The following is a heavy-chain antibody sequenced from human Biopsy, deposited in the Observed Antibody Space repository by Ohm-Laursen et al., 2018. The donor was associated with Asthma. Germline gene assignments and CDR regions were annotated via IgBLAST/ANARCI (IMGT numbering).Heavy chain of an antibody. CDR1: GYTFNSAG. CDR3: ARAVDYSHYYGIDV. D-gene: IGHD3-10*01. Sequence: GSSVKVSCKTSGYTFNSAGITWVRQAPGQGLEWMGWISVYNGSTKVAQKLQDRVTMITDTSTSTAYMELRSLRSDDTAVYFCARAVDYSHYYGIDVWGQGTTDTVS. CDR2: ISVYNGST. V-gene: IGHV1-18*01. J-gene: IGHJ6*02.